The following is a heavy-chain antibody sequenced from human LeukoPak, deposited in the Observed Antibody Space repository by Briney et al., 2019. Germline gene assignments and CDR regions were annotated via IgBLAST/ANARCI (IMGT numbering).Heavy chain of an antibody. CDR1: RFTFSNYW. CDR2: ISPDGSTT. V-gene: IGHV3-74*01. D-gene: IGHD1-1*01. CDR3: ASAWSY. Sequence: GGSLRLSCVASRFTFSNYWMHWVRQAPGKGLVWVSYISPDGSTTRYADSVKGRFTISRDNAKKTLYLQMNSLRVEDTAVYFCASAWSYWGQGALVTVSS. J-gene: IGHJ4*02.